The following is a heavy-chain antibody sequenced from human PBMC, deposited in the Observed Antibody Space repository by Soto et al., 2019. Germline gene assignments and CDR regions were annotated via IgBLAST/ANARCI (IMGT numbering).Heavy chain of an antibody. D-gene: IGHD2-15*01. CDR2: INHSGST. CDR3: ARRRGYCSGGSCYAVRNAFDI. Sequence: SETLSLTCAVYGGSFSGYYWSWIRQPPGKGLEWIGEINHSGSTNYNPSLKSRVTISVDTSKNQFSLKLSSVTAADTAVYYCARRRGYCSGGSCYAVRNAFDIWGQGTMVTVSS. J-gene: IGHJ3*02. CDR1: GGSFSGYY. V-gene: IGHV4-34*01.